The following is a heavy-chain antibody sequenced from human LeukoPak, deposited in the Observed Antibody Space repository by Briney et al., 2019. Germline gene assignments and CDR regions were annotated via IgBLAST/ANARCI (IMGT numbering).Heavy chain of an antibody. J-gene: IGHJ6*02. Sequence: KPSETLSLTCAVYGGSFSGYYWSWIRQPPGKGLEWIGEINHSGSTNYNPSLKSRVTISVDTSKNQFSLKLSSVTAADTAVYYCARVWKFSRTHLETYGMDVWGQGTTVTVSS. D-gene: IGHD1-1*01. CDR3: ARVWKFSRTHLETYGMDV. CDR1: GGSFSGYY. V-gene: IGHV4-34*01. CDR2: INHSGST.